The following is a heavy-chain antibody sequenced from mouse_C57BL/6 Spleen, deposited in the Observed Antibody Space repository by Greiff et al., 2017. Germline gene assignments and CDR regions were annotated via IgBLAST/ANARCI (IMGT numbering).Heavy chain of an antibody. CDR2: IDPSDSET. CDR3: GREGDPSWFAY. V-gene: IGHV1-52*01. J-gene: IGHJ3*01. Sequence: QVQLQQPGAELVRPGSSVKLSCKASGYTFTSYWMHWVKQRPIQGLEWIGNIDPSDSETHYNQKFKDKDTLTVDKSSSTAYMQLSSLTSEDSAVYYCGREGDPSWFAYWGQGTLVTVSA. CDR1: GYTFTSYW.